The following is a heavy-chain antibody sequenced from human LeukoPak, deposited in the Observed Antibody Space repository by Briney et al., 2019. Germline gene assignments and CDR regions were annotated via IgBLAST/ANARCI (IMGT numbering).Heavy chain of an antibody. CDR3: ARDLPGVAKAFNI. J-gene: IGHJ3*02. CDR2: IRYDESVK. D-gene: IGHD2-15*01. Sequence: GGSLRLSCAASGFTFSGSGMHWFRQAPGKGPEWVAFIRYDESVKSYANSVKGRFTGSRDNSKNTLFLQMNNLRAEDTAVYYCARDLPGVAKAFNIWGLGTMVIVSS. V-gene: IGHV3-30*02. CDR1: GFTFSGSG.